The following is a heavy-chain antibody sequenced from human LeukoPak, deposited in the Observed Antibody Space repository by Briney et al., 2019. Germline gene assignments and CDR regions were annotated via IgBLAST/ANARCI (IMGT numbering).Heavy chain of an antibody. Sequence: PGGSLRLSCAASGFTFSRYAMSWVRQAPGKGLEWVSGISASGGSTYYADSVKGQFTISRDNSKNTLYLQMNSLRAEDTAVYYCAITYYDFWSGYPFPFDYWGQGTLVTVSS. CDR2: ISASGGST. CDR1: GFTFSRYA. CDR3: AITYYDFWSGYPFPFDY. V-gene: IGHV3-23*01. D-gene: IGHD3-3*01. J-gene: IGHJ4*02.